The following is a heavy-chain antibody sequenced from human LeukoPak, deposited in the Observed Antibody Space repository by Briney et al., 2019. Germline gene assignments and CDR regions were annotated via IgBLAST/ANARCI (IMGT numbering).Heavy chain of an antibody. CDR3: ARVAGAAAGSNY. J-gene: IGHJ4*02. CDR1: GGSFSGYY. CDR2: INHSGST. D-gene: IGHD6-13*01. Sequence: SETLSLTCAVYGGSFSGYYWSWIRQPPGKGLEWIGEINHSGSTNYNPSLKSRVTISVDTSKNQFSLKLSSVTAADTAVYYCARVAGAAAGSNYWGQGTLVTVSS. V-gene: IGHV4-34*01.